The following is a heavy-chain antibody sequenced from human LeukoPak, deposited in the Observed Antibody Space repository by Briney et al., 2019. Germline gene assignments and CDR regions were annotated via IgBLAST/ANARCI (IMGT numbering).Heavy chain of an antibody. CDR1: GVTFSSYS. Sequence: PGGPLRLSCEASGVTFSSYSMNWVRQAPGKGLEWVLSISSSSTYIYYADSVKGRFTISRDNAKNSLYLQMSSLRAEDTAVYYCARDPRGYSSSWYYDDYWGQGTLVTVSS. J-gene: IGHJ4*02. V-gene: IGHV3-21*01. CDR2: ISSSSTYI. D-gene: IGHD6-13*01. CDR3: ARDPRGYSSSWYYDDY.